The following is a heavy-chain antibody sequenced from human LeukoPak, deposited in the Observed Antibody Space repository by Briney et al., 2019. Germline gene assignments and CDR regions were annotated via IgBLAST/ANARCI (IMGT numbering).Heavy chain of an antibody. CDR3: AREQRGGYAFDI. V-gene: IGHV1-69*13. J-gene: IGHJ3*02. CDR1: GGTFTSYT. D-gene: IGHD6-25*01. Sequence: ASVKVSCKASGGTFTSYTIRWVRQAPGQGLEWMGGIIPIFGTAKYAQKFQGRVTITADESTSTAYMELSSLRSEDTAVYYCAREQRGGYAFDIWGQGTMVTVSS. CDR2: IIPIFGTA.